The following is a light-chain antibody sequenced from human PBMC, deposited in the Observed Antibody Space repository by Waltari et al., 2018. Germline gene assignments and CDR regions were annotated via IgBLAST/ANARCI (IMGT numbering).Light chain of an antibody. CDR3: QQYNSFPWT. CDR1: QSISSW. Sequence: DIQMAQSPSTLSASVGDRVTITCRASQSISSWLAWYQQKPGKAPNLLISKASSLESGVPTRFRGRGTATDFHPTNRGLQPDDFATYFCQQYNSFPWTFGQGTKVEIK. V-gene: IGKV1-5*03. J-gene: IGKJ1*01. CDR2: KAS.